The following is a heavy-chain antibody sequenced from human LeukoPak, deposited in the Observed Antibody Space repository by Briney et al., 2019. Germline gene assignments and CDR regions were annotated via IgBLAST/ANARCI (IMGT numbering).Heavy chain of an antibody. V-gene: IGHV3-30*04. CDR1: GFTFCIYT. CDR3: ARDWGADT. Sequence: GRSLRLSCAASGFTFCIYTMQWVRQSPGKGLECVAVLSHDGSNGYYADSVKGRFTVSRDTSKNTLYLQMNSLRPDDTGIYYCARDWGADTWGQGTLVTVSS. J-gene: IGHJ4*02. D-gene: IGHD3-16*01. CDR2: LSHDGSNG.